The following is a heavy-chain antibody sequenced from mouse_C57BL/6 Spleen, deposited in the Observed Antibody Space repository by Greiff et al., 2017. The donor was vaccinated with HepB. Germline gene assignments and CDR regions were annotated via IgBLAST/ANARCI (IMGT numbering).Heavy chain of an antibody. D-gene: IGHD4-1*01. CDR1: GYAFSSSW. J-gene: IGHJ3*01. CDR2: IYPGDGDT. Sequence: VQLQQSGPELVKPGASVKISCKASGYAFSSSWMNWVKQRPGKGLEWIGRIYPGDGDTNYNGKFKGKATLTADKSSSTAYMQLSSLTSEDSAVYCCAREGGNWDWFAYWGQGTLITVSA. V-gene: IGHV1-82*01. CDR3: AREGGNWDWFAY.